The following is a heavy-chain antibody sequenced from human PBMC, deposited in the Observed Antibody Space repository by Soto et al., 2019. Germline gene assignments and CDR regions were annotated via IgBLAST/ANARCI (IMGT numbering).Heavy chain of an antibody. CDR1: GFTFSSYA. V-gene: IGHV3-23*01. J-gene: IGHJ4*02. D-gene: IGHD3-22*01. Sequence: WGSLRLSCAASGFTFSSYAMSWVRQAPGTGLEWVSGISVSGLSTNYADSVKGRFTILRDNSKNTLYLQMNSLRAEDTAVYFCVKKRSYDRSNYDHFDYWGQGTLVTVSS. CDR2: ISVSGLST. CDR3: VKKRSYDRSNYDHFDY.